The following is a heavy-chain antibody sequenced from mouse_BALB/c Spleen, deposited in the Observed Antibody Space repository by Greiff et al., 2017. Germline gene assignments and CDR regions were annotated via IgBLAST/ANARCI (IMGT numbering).Heavy chain of an antibody. CDR1: GFAFSSYD. Sequence: EVQGVESGGGLVKPGGSLKLSCAASGFAFSSYDMSWVRQTPEKRLEWVAYISSGGGSTYYPDTVKGRFTISRDNAKNTLYLQMSSLKSEDTAMYYCATFIRYFDVWGAGTTVTVSS. V-gene: IGHV5-12-1*01. D-gene: IGHD1-1*01. CDR2: ISSGGGST. CDR3: ATFIRYFDV. J-gene: IGHJ1*01.